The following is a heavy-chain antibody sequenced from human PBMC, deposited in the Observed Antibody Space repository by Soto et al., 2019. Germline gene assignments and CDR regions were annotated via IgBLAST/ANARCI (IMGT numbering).Heavy chain of an antibody. Sequence: PGGSLRLSCAVSGFTLSSYGIHWVRQAPGKGLEWVAFMSYDGNKKYYADSVKGRFTISRDNSKNTLYLQMDSLRADDTAVYYCARDHSSSWDLFAFWGQGALVTVSS. D-gene: IGHD6-13*01. J-gene: IGHJ4*02. CDR3: ARDHSSSWDLFAF. V-gene: IGHV3-30*03. CDR1: GFTLSSYG. CDR2: MSYDGNKK.